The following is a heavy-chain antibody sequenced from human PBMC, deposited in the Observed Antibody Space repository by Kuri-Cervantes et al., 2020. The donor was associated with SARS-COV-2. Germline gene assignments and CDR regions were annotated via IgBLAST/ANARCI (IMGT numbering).Heavy chain of an antibody. CDR1: GGSISSYY. CDR2: IYYSGST. CDR3: ASSRRIAAAAHYYYYMDV. J-gene: IGHJ6*03. V-gene: IGHV4-39*01. D-gene: IGHD6-13*01. Sequence: SETLSLTCTVSGGSISSYYWGWIRQPPGKGLEWIGSIYYSGSTYYNPSLKSRVTISVDTSKNQFSLKLSSVTAPDTAVYYCASSRRIAAAAHYYYYMDVWGKGTTVTVSS.